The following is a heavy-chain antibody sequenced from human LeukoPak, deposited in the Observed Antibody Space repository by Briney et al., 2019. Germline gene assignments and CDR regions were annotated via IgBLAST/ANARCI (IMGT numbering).Heavy chain of an antibody. CDR2: INHSGST. D-gene: IGHD5-12*01. Sequence: SETLSLTCAVYGGSFSGYSWSWIRQPPGKGLEWIGEINHSGSTNYNPSLKSRVTISVDTSKNQFSLKLSSVTAADTAVYYCARDRYSAYDHWGQGTLVTVSS. CDR1: GGSFSGYS. CDR3: ARDRYSAYDH. J-gene: IGHJ5*02. V-gene: IGHV4-34*01.